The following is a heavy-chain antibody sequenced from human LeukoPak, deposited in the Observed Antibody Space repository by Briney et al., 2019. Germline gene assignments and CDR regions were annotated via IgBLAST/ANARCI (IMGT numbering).Heavy chain of an antibody. CDR3: AKDVRYFDWLIFDY. CDR2: ISGSGGST. CDR1: GFTFSSYA. D-gene: IGHD3-9*01. V-gene: IGHV3-23*01. Sequence: GGSLRLSCAASGFTFSSYAMSWVRQAPGKGREWVSAISGSGGSTYYADSVKGRFTISRDNSKNTLYLQMNSLRAEDTAVYYCAKDVRYFDWLIFDYWGQGTLVTVSS. J-gene: IGHJ4*02.